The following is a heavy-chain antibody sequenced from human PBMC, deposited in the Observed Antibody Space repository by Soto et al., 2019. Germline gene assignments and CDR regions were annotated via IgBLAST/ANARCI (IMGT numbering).Heavy chain of an antibody. J-gene: IGHJ4*02. V-gene: IGHV1-18*01. D-gene: IGHD2-15*01. CDR1: GYTFTSYG. CDR3: ARVDCSGGSCYPTLFDY. Sequence: QVQLVQSGAEVKKPGASVKVSCKASGYTFTSYGISWVRQAPGQGLEWMGWISAYNGNTNYAQKLQGRVTMTTDTSTCTAYMELRSLGSDDTAVYYCARVDCSGGSCYPTLFDYWGQGTLVIVSS. CDR2: ISAYNGNT.